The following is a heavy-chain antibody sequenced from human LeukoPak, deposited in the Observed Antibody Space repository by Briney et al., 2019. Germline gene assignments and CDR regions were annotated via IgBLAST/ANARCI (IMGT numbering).Heavy chain of an antibody. CDR2: ISPNSGGT. CDR1: GYTFTDHY. Sequence: ASVTVSCKASGYTFTDHYLHWVRQAPGQGLEWLAWISPNSGGTNYAQKFQGRVTLTRDTSITTAYMELSRLRSDDTAVYYCARGRDSGSRTYYFDFWGQGTLVTVSS. CDR3: ARGRDSGSRTYYFDF. V-gene: IGHV1-2*02. J-gene: IGHJ4*02. D-gene: IGHD1-26*01.